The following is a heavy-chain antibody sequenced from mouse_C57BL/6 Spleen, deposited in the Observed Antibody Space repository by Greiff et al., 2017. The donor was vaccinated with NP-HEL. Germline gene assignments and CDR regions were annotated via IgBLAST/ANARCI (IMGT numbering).Heavy chain of an antibody. D-gene: IGHD1-1*01. Sequence: QVQLKQSGPGLVQPSQSLSITCTVSGFSLTSYGVHWVRQSPGKGLEWLGVIWSGGSTDYNAAFISRLSISKDNSKSQVFFKMNSLQADDTAIYYCASITTVVATRAMDYWGQGTSVTVSS. CDR3: ASITTVVATRAMDY. V-gene: IGHV2-2*01. J-gene: IGHJ4*01. CDR1: GFSLTSYG. CDR2: IWSGGST.